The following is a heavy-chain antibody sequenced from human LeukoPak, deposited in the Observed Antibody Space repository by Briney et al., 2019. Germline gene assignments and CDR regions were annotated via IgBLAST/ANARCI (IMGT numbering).Heavy chain of an antibody. D-gene: IGHD1-26*01. V-gene: IGHV3-21*01. Sequence: PGGSLRLSCAASGFTFSSYSMNWVRQAPGKGLEWVSSISSSSSYIYYADSVKGRFTISRDNAKNSLCLQMNSLRAEDTAVYYCASREGYRWELLNAFDIWGQGTMVTVSS. CDR2: ISSSSSYI. CDR3: ASREGYRWELLNAFDI. CDR1: GFTFSSYS. J-gene: IGHJ3*02.